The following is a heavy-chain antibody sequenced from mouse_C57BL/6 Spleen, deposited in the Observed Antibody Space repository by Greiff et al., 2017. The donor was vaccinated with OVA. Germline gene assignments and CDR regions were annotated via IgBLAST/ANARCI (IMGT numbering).Heavy chain of an antibody. Sequence: VHLVESGAELARPGASVKLSCKASGYTFTSYGISWVKQRTGQGLEWIGEIYPRSGNTYYNEKFKGKATLTADKSSSTAYMELRSLTSEDSAVYFCARGDGYYGDYWGQGTTLTVSS. J-gene: IGHJ2*01. CDR3: ARGDGYYGDY. CDR2: IYPRSGNT. V-gene: IGHV1-81*01. D-gene: IGHD2-3*01. CDR1: GYTFTSYG.